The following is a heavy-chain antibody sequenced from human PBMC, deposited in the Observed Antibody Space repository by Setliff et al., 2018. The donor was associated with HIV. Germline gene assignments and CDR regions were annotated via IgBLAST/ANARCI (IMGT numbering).Heavy chain of an antibody. V-gene: IGHV4-38-2*02. CDR3: VKEKASVAGDTYYFDS. CDR2: IYHNGIT. J-gene: IGHJ4*02. CDR1: GYSISSGYY. D-gene: IGHD6-19*01. Sequence: SETLSLTCGVSGYSISSGYYWGWIRQPPGKGLEWIGSIYHNGITYYNPSLKSRVTISVDTSQNQFSLKLSSVIAADTAVYYCVKEKASVAGDTYYFDSWGQGALVTVSS.